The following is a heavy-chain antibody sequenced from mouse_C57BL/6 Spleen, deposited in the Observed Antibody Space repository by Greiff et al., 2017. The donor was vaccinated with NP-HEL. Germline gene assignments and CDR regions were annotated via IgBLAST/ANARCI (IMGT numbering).Heavy chain of an antibody. D-gene: IGHD1-1*01. CDR2: IYPGDGDT. V-gene: IGHV1-82*01. CDR1: GYAFSSSW. CDR3: AALITTVVATPLDY. J-gene: IGHJ2*01. Sequence: VQLQQSGPELVKPGASVKISCKASGYAFSSSWMNWVKQRPGKGLEWIGRIYPGDGDTNYNGKFKGKATLTADKSSSTAYMQLSSLTSEDSAVYCGAALITTVVATPLDYWGQGTTLTVSS.